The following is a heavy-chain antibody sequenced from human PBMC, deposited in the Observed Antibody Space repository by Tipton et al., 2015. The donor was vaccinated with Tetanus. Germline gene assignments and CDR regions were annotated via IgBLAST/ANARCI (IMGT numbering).Heavy chain of an antibody. V-gene: IGHV1-69*01. J-gene: IGHJ5*02. CDR3: AASRVGYCSGGSCYWFDP. CDR1: GGTFSSYA. D-gene: IGHD2-15*01. CDR2: IIPIFGTA. Sequence: QVQLVQSGAEVKKPGSSVKVSCKASGGTFSSYAISWVRQAPGQGLEWMGGIIPIFGTANYAQKFQGRVTITADESTSPAYMELSSLRSEDTAVYYCAASRVGYCSGGSCYWFDPWGQGTLVTVSS.